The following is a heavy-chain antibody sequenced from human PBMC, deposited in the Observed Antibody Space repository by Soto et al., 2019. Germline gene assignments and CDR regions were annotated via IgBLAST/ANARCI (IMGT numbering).Heavy chain of an antibody. CDR3: ARGEERVALPSGY. Sequence: PSETLSLTCCVSCGSISRGYWTRIRLSPGRVLEWIVYIDLGGRIHYSPCLKSRVTISVDTSKSQFSLKLSSVTAEDTAGYYSARGEERVALPSGYWGQGTLDPVSS. CDR1: CGSISRGY. D-gene: IGHD2-15*01. J-gene: IGHJ4*02. CDR2: IDLGGRI. V-gene: IGHV4-59*01.